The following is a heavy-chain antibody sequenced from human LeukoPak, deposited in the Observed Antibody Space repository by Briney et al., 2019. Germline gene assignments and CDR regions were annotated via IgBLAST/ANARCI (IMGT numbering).Heavy chain of an antibody. CDR3: AGAYSAYDPFDY. CDR1: GFTFSSYA. J-gene: IGHJ4*02. Sequence: GGSLRLSCAASGFTFSSYAMSWVRQAPGKGLEWVSGISGSDGSTNYADSVKGRFTISRDNAKNTVHLQMNSLRVEDTAIYFCAGAYSAYDPFDYWGQGILVTVSS. D-gene: IGHD5-12*01. CDR2: ISGSDGST. V-gene: IGHV3-23*01.